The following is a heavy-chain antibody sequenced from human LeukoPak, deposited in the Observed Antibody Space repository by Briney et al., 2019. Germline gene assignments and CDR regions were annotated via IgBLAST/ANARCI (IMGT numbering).Heavy chain of an antibody. CDR3: ARDLNYRMDV. J-gene: IGHJ6*02. CDR2: IYSGGST. CDR1: GFTVSTNY. Sequence: GGSLRLSYAASGFTVSTNYMSWVRQAPGKGLEWFSVIYSGGSTYYADSVKGRFTISRDNSKNTLYLQMNSLRAEDTAVYYCARDLNYRMDVWGQGTTVTVSS. V-gene: IGHV3-66*01.